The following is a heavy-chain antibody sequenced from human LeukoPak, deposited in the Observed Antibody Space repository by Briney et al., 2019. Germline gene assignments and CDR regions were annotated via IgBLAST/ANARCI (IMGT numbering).Heavy chain of an antibody. CDR3: ARGLGGGNSVYFDL. CDR1: DGSFSAYC. J-gene: IGHJ2*01. Sequence: SETLSLTCAVYDGSFSAYCWTWIRQPPGKGLEWIGEIYHSGSANYNPSLQSRVTISVDTSKNQFSLKLSSVTAADTAVYYCARGLGGGNSVYFDLWGRGTLVTVSS. D-gene: IGHD4-23*01. CDR2: IYHSGSA. V-gene: IGHV4-34*01.